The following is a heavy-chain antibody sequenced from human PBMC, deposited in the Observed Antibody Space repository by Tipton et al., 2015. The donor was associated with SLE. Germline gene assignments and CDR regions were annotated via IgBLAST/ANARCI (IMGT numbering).Heavy chain of an antibody. Sequence: TLSLTCNVSGASISSSYLSWIRQPPGKGLEWIGHIYQSGGTYYNPSLKGRVTISEDTSKNLISLNLRSVTAADTAVYYCAKEGDGYNFFGYWGQGALVTVSS. CDR2: IYQSGGT. D-gene: IGHD5-24*01. CDR3: AKEGDGYNFFGY. CDR1: GASISSSY. J-gene: IGHJ4*02. V-gene: IGHV4-59*12.